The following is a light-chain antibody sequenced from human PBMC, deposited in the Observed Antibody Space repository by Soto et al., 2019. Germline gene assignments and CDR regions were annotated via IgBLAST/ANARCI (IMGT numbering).Light chain of an antibody. Sequence: DIQMTQSPSSLSASVGDRVIFTCRASQDIRSYLNWYQQKPGKVPNLLIYSASTLQSGVPSRFSGSGSGTDFTLTISSLQPEDFATYYCQQSYFTPLTFGPGTKVDIK. CDR2: SAS. V-gene: IGKV1-39*01. CDR3: QQSYFTPLT. J-gene: IGKJ3*01. CDR1: QDIRSY.